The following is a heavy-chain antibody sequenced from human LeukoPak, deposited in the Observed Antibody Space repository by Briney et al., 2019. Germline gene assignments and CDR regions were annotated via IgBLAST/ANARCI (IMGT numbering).Heavy chain of an antibody. V-gene: IGHV3-48*03. J-gene: IGHJ3*02. Sequence: GGSLRLSCAASGFTFSSYEMNWVRQAPGKGLEWVSYISSSGSTIYYADSVKGRFTISRDNAKNSLYLQMNSLRAEDTAVYYCAREPRRRIAVAGTSDAFDIWGQGTMVTASS. CDR3: AREPRRRIAVAGTSDAFDI. D-gene: IGHD6-19*01. CDR1: GFTFSSYE. CDR2: ISSSGSTI.